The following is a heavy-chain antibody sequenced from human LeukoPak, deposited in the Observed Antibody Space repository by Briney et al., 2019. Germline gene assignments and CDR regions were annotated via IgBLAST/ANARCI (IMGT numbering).Heavy chain of an antibody. CDR1: GFTFSDYY. CDR2: ISSSGSTI. CDR3: ARDYSSSWYAAFDI. V-gene: IGHV3-11*04. D-gene: IGHD6-13*01. Sequence: GGSLRLSCAASGFTFSDYYMSWIRQAPGKGLEWVSYISSSGSTIYYADSVKGRFTISRDNAKNSLYLQMNSLRAEDTAVYYCARDYSSSWYAAFDIWGQGTMVTVSS. J-gene: IGHJ3*02.